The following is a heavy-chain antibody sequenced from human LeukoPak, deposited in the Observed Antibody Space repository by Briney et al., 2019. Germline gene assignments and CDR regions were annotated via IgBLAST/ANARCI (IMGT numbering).Heavy chain of an antibody. Sequence: SETLSLTCTVSGGSISSSNYYWVWIRQPPGKGLEWIGSIYYSGSTYYNSSLKSRVTISVDTSKNQFSLKLSSVTAADTAVYYCARLGSGWYSIFDYWGQGTLVTVSS. V-gene: IGHV4-39*01. CDR1: GGSISSSNYY. J-gene: IGHJ4*02. CDR3: ARLGSGWYSIFDY. CDR2: IYYSGST. D-gene: IGHD6-19*01.